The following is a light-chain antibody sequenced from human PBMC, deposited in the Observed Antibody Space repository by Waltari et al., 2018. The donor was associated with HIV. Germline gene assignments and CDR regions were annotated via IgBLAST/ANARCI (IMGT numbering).Light chain of an antibody. CDR3: QAWDSSTVV. CDR1: KLGDKY. J-gene: IGLJ2*01. Sequence: SYELTRPPSVSVSPGQTASITCSGDKLGDKYACWYQQKPGQSPVLVIFQDSKRPSGSLGRFSCSNSGNTATLTIGGTQAMDEADYYCQAWDSSTVVFGGGTKLTVL. V-gene: IGLV3-1*01. CDR2: QDS.